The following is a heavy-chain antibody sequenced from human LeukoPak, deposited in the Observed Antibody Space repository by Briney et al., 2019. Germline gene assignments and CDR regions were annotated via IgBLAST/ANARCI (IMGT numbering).Heavy chain of an antibody. V-gene: IGHV4-4*07. CDR3: ARDRGRSSGWPQFDC. CDR2: IYTSGST. Sequence: SETLSLTCTVSGGSISSYYWGWIRQPAGKGLEWIGRIYTSGSTNYNPSLKSRVTMSVDTSKNQFSLNLSSVTAADTAVYYCARDRGRSSGWPQFDCWGQGTLVTVSS. CDR1: GGSISSYY. J-gene: IGHJ4*02. D-gene: IGHD6-19*01.